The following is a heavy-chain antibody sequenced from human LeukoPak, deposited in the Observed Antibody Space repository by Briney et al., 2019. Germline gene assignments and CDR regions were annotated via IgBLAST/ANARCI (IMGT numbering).Heavy chain of an antibody. J-gene: IGHJ4*02. V-gene: IGHV5-51*01. CDR1: GYSFTNNW. D-gene: IGHD3-10*01. Sequence: LGESLKISCKASGYSFTNNWIGWVRQMPGKGLEWMGIIYPGDSDTRYSPSFQGQVTISADKSTSTAYLQWSSLKASDTAMYYCARQRVRGDAYSSPFDYWGQGTLVTVSS. CDR3: ARQRVRGDAYSSPFDY. CDR2: IYPGDSDT.